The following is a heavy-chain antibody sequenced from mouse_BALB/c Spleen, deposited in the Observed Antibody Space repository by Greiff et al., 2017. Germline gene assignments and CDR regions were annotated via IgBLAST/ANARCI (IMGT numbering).Heavy chain of an antibody. V-gene: IGHV2-9*02. Sequence: QVQLKQSGPGLVAPSQSLSITCTVSGFSLTSYGVHWVRQPPGKGLEWLGVIWAGGSTNYNSALMSRLSISKDNSKSQVFLKMNSLQTDDTAMYYCARDFVYGNYGYFDVWGAGTTVTVSS. J-gene: IGHJ1*01. D-gene: IGHD2-1*01. CDR3: ARDFVYGNYGYFDV. CDR1: GFSLTSYG. CDR2: IWAGGST.